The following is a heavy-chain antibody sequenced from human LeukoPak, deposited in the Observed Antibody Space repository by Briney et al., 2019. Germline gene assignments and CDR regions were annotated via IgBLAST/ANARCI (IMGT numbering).Heavy chain of an antibody. CDR3: ARGGATGDFDY. J-gene: IGHJ4*02. V-gene: IGHV1-18*04. CDR1: GYTFTGYY. Sequence: GASVKVSCKASGYTFTGYYMHWVRQAPGQGLEWMGWISAYNGNTNYAQKLQGRVTMTTDTSTSTAYMELRSLRSDDTAVYYCARGGATGDFDYWGQGTLVTVSS. CDR2: ISAYNGNT. D-gene: IGHD1-26*01.